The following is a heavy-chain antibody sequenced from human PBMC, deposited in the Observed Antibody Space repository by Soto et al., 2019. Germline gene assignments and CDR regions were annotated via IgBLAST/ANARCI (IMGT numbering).Heavy chain of an antibody. J-gene: IGHJ5*02. V-gene: IGHV3-33*01. CDR1: GFTLSSYG. Sequence: QVQLVESGGGVVQPGRSLRLSCAASGFTLSSYGMHWVRQAPGKGLEWVAVTWYDGSSKHYAESVKGRFIISRDNFKNTLYLQMNSLRAEDTAVYYCARDRSSGWLDTWGQGTLVTASS. CDR2: TWYDGSSK. CDR3: ARDRSSGWLDT. D-gene: IGHD6-19*01.